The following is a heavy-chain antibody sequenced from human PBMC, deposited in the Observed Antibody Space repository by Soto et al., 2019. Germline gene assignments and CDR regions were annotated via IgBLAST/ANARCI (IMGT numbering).Heavy chain of an antibody. CDR1: GFTFSSYA. CDR2: ISYDGSNK. J-gene: IGHJ4*02. Sequence: QVQLVESGGGVVQPGRSLRLSCAASGFTFSSYAMHWVRQAPGKGLEWVAVISYDGSNKYYADSVKGRFTISRDNSKNTLYLQMNSLRAEDTAVYYCARDPYSGSYSAPPDYWGQGTLVTVSS. V-gene: IGHV3-30-3*01. D-gene: IGHD1-26*01. CDR3: ARDPYSGSYSAPPDY.